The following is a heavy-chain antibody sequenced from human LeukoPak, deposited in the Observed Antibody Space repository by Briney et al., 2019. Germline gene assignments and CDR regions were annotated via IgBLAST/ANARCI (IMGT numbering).Heavy chain of an antibody. Sequence: PGGSLRLSCAASGFTFSNYHMHWVRQAPGKGLEWVAVIWYDGSNKNYADSVKGRFTVSRDNSKNTLDLQMSSLRAEDTAVYYCAREQYGSDDALDIWGQGTLVTVSS. CDR3: AREQYGSDDALDI. D-gene: IGHD3-10*01. J-gene: IGHJ3*02. CDR2: IWYDGSNK. V-gene: IGHV3-33*08. CDR1: GFTFSNYH.